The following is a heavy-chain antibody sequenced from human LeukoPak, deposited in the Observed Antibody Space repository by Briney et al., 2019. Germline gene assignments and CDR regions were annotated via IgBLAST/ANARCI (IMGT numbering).Heavy chain of an antibody. CDR3: ARGSSSGYSYGNKRNWFDP. Sequence: ASVKVSCKASGYTFIGYYMHWVRQAPGQGLEWMGWTNPNSGGTNYAQKFQGRVTMTRDTSISTAYMELSRLRSDDTAVYYCARGSSSGYSYGNKRNWFDPWGQGTLVTVSS. J-gene: IGHJ5*02. CDR2: TNPNSGGT. CDR1: GYTFIGYY. V-gene: IGHV1-2*02. D-gene: IGHD5-18*01.